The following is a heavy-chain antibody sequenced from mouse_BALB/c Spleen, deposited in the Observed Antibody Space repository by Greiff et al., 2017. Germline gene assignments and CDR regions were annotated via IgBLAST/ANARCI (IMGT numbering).Heavy chain of an antibody. CDR2: INPSSGYT. CDR3: ARVDYDYPFDY. Sequence: VQLQQSAAELARPGASVKMSCKASGYTFTSYTMHWVKQRPGQGLEWIGYINPSSGYTEYNQKFKDKTTLTADKSSSTAYMQLSSLTSEDSAVYFCARVDYDYPFDYWGQGTTLTVSS. V-gene: IGHV1-4*02. J-gene: IGHJ2*01. D-gene: IGHD2-4*01. CDR1: GYTFTSYT.